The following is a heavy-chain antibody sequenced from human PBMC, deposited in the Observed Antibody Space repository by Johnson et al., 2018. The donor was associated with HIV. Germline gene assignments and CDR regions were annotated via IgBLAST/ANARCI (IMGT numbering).Heavy chain of an antibody. D-gene: IGHD3-22*01. J-gene: IGHJ3*02. V-gene: IGHV3-11*04. CDR3: ARSDSSGYYPSHAFDI. Sequence: QVQLVESWGGLVQPGGSLRLSCAASGFTFSDYYMSWIRQAPGKGLEWVSYISSSGSTIYYADSVKGRFTISRDNAKNSLYLQMNSLRAEDTAVYYCARSDSSGYYPSHAFDIWGQGTMVTVSS. CDR2: ISSSGSTI. CDR1: GFTFSDYY.